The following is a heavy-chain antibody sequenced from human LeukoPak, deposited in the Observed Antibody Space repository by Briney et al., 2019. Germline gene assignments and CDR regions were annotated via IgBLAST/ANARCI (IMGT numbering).Heavy chain of an antibody. J-gene: IGHJ6*03. V-gene: IGHV3-48*03. D-gene: IGHD3-22*01. CDR1: GFTFSGYE. CDR3: ARGDDSSGYYEDYYYYMDV. CDR2: ISSSVSTI. Sequence: GGSLRLSCAASGFTFSGYEMNWVGQAPGKGLEGVSFISSSVSTIYYADSVKGRFTISRDNAKNSLYLQMNSLRAEDTAVYYCARGDDSSGYYEDYYYYMDVWGKGTTVTVSS.